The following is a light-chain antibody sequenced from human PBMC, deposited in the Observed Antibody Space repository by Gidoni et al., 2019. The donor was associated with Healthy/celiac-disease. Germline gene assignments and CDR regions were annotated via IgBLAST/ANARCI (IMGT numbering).Light chain of an antibody. J-gene: IGKJ2*01. CDR3: QQYNSYLYT. V-gene: IGKV1-5*03. CDR1: QSISSW. Sequence: DIQMTQSPSTLSASVGDRGTITCRASQSISSWLAWYQQKPGKAPKLLIYKASSLDSGVPSRFSGSGSGTEFTLTISSLQPDDFATYYCQQYNSYLYTFGQGTKLEIK. CDR2: KAS.